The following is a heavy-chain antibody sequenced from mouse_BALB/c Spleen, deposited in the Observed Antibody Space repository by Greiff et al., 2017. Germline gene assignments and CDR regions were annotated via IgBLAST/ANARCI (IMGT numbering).Heavy chain of an antibody. CDR2: ISDGGSYT. J-gene: IGHJ3*01. V-gene: IGHV5-4*02. CDR1: GFTFSDYY. D-gene: IGHD1-1*01. Sequence: EVKLMESGGGLVKPGGSLKLSCAASGFTFSDYYMYWVRQTPEKRLEWVATISDGGSYTYYPDSVKGRFTISRDNAKNNLYLQMSSLKSEDTAMYYCAREYYGSSYLFAYWGQGTLVTVSA. CDR3: AREYYGSSYLFAY.